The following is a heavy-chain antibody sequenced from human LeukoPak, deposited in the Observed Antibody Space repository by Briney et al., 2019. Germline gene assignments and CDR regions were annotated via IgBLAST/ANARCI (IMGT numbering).Heavy chain of an antibody. CDR1: GFTFSDSY. CDR3: ARGAYYDSSGYSLRGDHFDY. Sequence: GGSLRLSCAASGFTFSDSYMTWIRQAPGKGLEWVSYISNSGSSIYYADSVKGRFTTSRDNAKSSLYLQMNSLRAEDTAVYYCARGAYYDSSGYSLRGDHFDYWGQGTLVTVSS. D-gene: IGHD3-22*01. V-gene: IGHV3-11*04. CDR2: ISNSGSSI. J-gene: IGHJ4*02.